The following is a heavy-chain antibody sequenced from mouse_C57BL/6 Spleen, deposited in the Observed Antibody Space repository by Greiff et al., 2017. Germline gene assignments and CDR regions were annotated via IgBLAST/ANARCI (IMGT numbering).Heavy chain of an antibody. CDR3: ARGDDYDPWFAY. CDR1: GFTFSSYA. D-gene: IGHD2-4*01. J-gene: IGHJ3*01. CDR2: ISDGGSYT. V-gene: IGHV5-4*01. Sequence: EVQGVESGGGLVKPGGSLKLSCAASGFTFSSYAMSWVRQTPEKRLEWVATISDGGSYTYYPDNVKGRFTISRDNAKNNLYLQMSQLKSEDTAMYYCARGDDYDPWFAYWGQGTLVTVSA.